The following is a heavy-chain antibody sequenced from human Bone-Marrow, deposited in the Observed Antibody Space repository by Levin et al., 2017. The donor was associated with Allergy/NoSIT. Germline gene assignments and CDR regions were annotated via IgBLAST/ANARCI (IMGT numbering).Heavy chain of an antibody. D-gene: IGHD1-1*01. Sequence: QSGGSLRLSCAASGFAFTEYAMHWVRQAPGKGLEWLAVIVFDASNEFYGDSVKGRFIISRDNSKNTVHLHMNSLGPEDSGLYYCAKGGDGAATFDNVGQGTLVTVSS. CDR1: GFAFTEYA. V-gene: IGHV3-30*18. CDR2: IVFDASNE. CDR3: AKGGDGAATFDN. J-gene: IGHJ4*02.